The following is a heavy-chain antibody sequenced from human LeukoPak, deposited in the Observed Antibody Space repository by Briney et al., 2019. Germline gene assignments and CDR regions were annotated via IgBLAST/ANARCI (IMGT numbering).Heavy chain of an antibody. Sequence: PSETLSLTCTVSGASISSSSYYRGWIRQPPGKGLAWIGSLYYSGSTYYNPSFKSRVTISADTSKNQFSLKVTSVTAADTAVYYCAGVTGFDYWGQGTLVTVSS. CDR2: LYYSGST. D-gene: IGHD5-18*01. V-gene: IGHV4-39*01. J-gene: IGHJ4*02. CDR3: AGVTGFDY. CDR1: GASISSSSYY.